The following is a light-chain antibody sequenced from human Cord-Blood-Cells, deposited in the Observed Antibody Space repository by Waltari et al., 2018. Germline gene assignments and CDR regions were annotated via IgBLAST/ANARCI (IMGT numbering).Light chain of an antibody. Sequence: QSALTQPRSVSGSPGQSVTISCTGTSSDVGGYNYVSWYQQHPRKAPKLVIYDVIKRPSGVPDRFPGSRSGNTASLTISGLQAAAEADYYCCSYAGSYTWMFGGGTKLTVL. V-gene: IGLV2-11*01. CDR3: CSYAGSYTWM. J-gene: IGLJ3*02. CDR1: SSDVGGYNY. CDR2: DVI.